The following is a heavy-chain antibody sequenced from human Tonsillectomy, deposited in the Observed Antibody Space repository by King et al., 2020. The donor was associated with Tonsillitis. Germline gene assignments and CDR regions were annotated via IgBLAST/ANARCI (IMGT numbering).Heavy chain of an antibody. J-gene: IGHJ4*02. CDR3: ARGFENYYDISVYYYKY. CDR1: GFTFSSYS. Sequence: VQLVESGGGLVKPGGSLRLSCAASGFTFSSYSMNWVRQAPGKGLEWVSSISSSSSYIYYADSVKGRFTISRDNAKKSLYLQMNSLRAEDTAVYYCARGFENYYDISVYYYKYWGQGTLVTVSS. CDR2: ISSSSSYI. V-gene: IGHV3-21*01. D-gene: IGHD3-22*01.